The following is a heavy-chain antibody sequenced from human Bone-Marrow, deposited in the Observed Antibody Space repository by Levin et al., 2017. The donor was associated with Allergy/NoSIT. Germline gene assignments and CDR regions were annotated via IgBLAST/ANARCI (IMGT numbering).Heavy chain of an antibody. J-gene: IGHJ5*02. CDR2: INHSGST. Sequence: GSLRLSCAVYGGSFSGYYWSWIRQPPGKGLEWIGEINHSGSTNYNPSLKSRVTISVDTSKNQFSLKLSSVTAADTAVYYCARGLVVVAATQLPNWFDPWGQGTLVTVSS. CDR1: GGSFSGYY. CDR3: ARGLVVVAATQLPNWFDP. D-gene: IGHD2-15*01. V-gene: IGHV4-34*01.